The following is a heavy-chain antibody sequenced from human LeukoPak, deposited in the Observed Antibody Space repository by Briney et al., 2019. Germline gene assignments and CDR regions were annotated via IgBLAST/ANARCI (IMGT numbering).Heavy chain of an antibody. CDR1: GFTFSSYE. CDR3: ARDSRYYDSSGHVAPTIPLFDY. J-gene: IGHJ4*02. CDR2: ISSSGSTI. V-gene: IGHV3-48*03. D-gene: IGHD3-22*01. Sequence: PGGSLRLSCAASGFTFSSYEMNWVRQAPGKGLEWVSYISSSGSTIYYADSVKGRFTISRDNAKNSLYLQMNSLRAEDTAVYYCARDSRYYDSSGHVAPTIPLFDYWGQGTLVTVSS.